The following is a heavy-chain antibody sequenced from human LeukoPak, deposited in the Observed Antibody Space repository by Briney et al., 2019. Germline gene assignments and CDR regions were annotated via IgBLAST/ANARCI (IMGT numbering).Heavy chain of an antibody. CDR2: INDSGST. V-gene: IGHV4-34*01. CDR3: AKNNWFDP. Sequence: SETLSLTCAVSGGPFSGHYWSWIRQPPGEGLEWSGEINDSGSTKYNPSLKSRVTISADTSKNQFSLKLSSVTAADTAVYYCAKNNWFDPWGQGTLVTVSS. CDR1: GGPFSGHY. J-gene: IGHJ5*02.